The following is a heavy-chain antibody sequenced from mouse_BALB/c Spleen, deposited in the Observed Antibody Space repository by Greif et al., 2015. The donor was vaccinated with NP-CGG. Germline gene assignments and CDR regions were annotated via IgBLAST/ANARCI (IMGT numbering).Heavy chain of an antibody. CDR3: AREATMITSWFAY. CDR2: ISSGISTI. CDR1: GFTFSSFG. D-gene: IGHD2-4*01. Sequence: EVKVEESGGGLVQPGGSRKLSCAASGFTFSSFGMHWVRQAPEKGLEWVAYISSGISTIYYADTVKGRFTISRDNPKNTLFLQMTSLRSEDTAMYYCAREATMITSWFAYWGQGTLVTVSA. J-gene: IGHJ3*01. V-gene: IGHV5-17*02.